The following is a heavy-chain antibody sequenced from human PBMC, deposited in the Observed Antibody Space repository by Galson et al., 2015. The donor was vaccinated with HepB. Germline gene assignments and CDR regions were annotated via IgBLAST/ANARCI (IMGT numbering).Heavy chain of an antibody. Sequence: SVKVSCKASGYTFTSYYMHWVRQAPGQGLEWMGIINPSGGSTSYAQKFQGRVTMTRDTSTSTVYMELSSLRSEDTAVYYCARDALYGSGSYYNKGGWFDPWGQGTLVTVSS. CDR1: GYTFTSYY. J-gene: IGHJ5*02. D-gene: IGHD3-10*01. CDR3: ARDALYGSGSYYNKGGWFDP. CDR2: INPSGGST. V-gene: IGHV1-46*01.